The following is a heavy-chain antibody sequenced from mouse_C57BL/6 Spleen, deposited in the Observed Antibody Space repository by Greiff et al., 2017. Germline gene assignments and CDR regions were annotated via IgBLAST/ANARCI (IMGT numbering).Heavy chain of an antibody. V-gene: IGHV1-69*01. CDR2: IDPSDSYT. CDR3: ARGGSSGYED. J-gene: IGHJ2*01. Sequence: VQLQQPGAELVMPGASVKLSCKASGYTFTSYWMHWVKQRPGQGLEWIGEIDPSDSYTNYNQKFKGKSTLTVDKSSSTAYMQLSSLTSEDSAVYYCARGGSSGYEDWGQGTTLTVSS. D-gene: IGHD3-2*02. CDR1: GYTFTSYW.